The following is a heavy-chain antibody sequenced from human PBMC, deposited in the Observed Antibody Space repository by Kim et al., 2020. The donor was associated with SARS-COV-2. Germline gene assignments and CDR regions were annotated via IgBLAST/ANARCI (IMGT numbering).Heavy chain of an antibody. CDR3: ARYYYDSSGYYYFDY. CDR2: IYYSGST. V-gene: IGHV4-59*13. J-gene: IGHJ4*02. CDR1: GGSISSYY. D-gene: IGHD3-22*01. Sequence: SETLSLTCTVSGGSISSYYWSWIRQPPGKGLEWIGYIYYSGSTNYNPSLKSRVTISVDTSKNQFSLKLSSVTAADTAVYYCARYYYDSSGYYYFDYWGQGTLVTVSS.